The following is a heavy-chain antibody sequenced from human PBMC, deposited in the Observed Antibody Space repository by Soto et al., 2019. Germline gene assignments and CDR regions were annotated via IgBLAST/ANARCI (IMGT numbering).Heavy chain of an antibody. J-gene: IGHJ5*02. D-gene: IGHD6-13*01. CDR3: ARQAAAPGIELWFDA. V-gene: IGHV4-39*01. Sequence: QLHLQETGPGLVKPSETLSLTCNVSGGSISSSRSYLAWFRQHPGKELEWIANIFYAGNTYYKQSLKTRVTVSVDTSKNLSSRKLDSVTAADTAVYYCARQAAAPGIELWFDAWGQGTLVTVSS. CDR2: IFYAGNT. CDR1: GGSISSSRSY.